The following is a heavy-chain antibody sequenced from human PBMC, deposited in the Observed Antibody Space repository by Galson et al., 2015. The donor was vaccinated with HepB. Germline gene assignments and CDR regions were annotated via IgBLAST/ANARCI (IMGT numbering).Heavy chain of an antibody. J-gene: IGHJ6*02. CDR2: ISAYNGNT. Sequence: SVTVSCKASGYTFTSYGISWVRQAPGQGLEWMGWISAYNGNTSYAQKLQGRVTMTTDTSTSTAYMELRSLRSDDTAVYYCARDVPPQYYYYGMDVWGQGTTVTVSS. CDR3: ARDVPPQYYYYGMDV. D-gene: IGHD3-10*02. CDR1: GYTFTSYG. V-gene: IGHV1-18*04.